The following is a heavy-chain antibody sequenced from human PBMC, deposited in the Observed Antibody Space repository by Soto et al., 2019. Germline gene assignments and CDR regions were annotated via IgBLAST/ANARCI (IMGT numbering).Heavy chain of an antibody. J-gene: IGHJ4*02. CDR1: GGSISSYY. D-gene: IGHD5-12*01. V-gene: IGHV4-59*01. CDR2: IYYSGST. Sequence: PSETLSLTCTVSGGSISSYYWSWIRQPPGKGLEWIGYIYYSGSTNYNPSLKSRVTISVDTSKNQFSLKLSSVTAADTAVYYCASTHIPPTTTVYCGPGTLVTVSS. CDR3: ASTHIPPTTTVY.